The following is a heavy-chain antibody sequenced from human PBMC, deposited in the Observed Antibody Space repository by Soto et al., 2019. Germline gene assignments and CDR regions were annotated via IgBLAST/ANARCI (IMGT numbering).Heavy chain of an antibody. CDR3: ARGFRGVYFDF. CDR2: IYHSGST. V-gene: IGHV4-30-2*05. Sequence: SETLSLTCAVSCGSISSGGYSWSWIRQPPGKGLEWIGYIYHSGSTYYNPSLKSRVTISIDTSKNQFSLKLSSVTAADTAMYFCARGFRGVYFDFWGQATLVTVSS. J-gene: IGHJ4*02. D-gene: IGHD3-10*01. CDR1: CGSISSGGYS.